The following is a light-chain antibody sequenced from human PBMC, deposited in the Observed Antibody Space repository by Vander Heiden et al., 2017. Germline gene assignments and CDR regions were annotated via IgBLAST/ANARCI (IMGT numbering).Light chain of an antibody. CDR1: TSDVGGHDF. CDR2: EVS. Sequence: QSALTQPASVSGSPGQSFTISCTGTTSDVGGHDFVSWYQQLPGKAPKLMIYEVSNRPSGVSNRFSGSKSGNTASLTISGLQAQDEAHYYCSSYTNSRTQIFGGGTKLSVL. V-gene: IGLV2-14*01. CDR3: SSYTNSRTQI. J-gene: IGLJ2*01.